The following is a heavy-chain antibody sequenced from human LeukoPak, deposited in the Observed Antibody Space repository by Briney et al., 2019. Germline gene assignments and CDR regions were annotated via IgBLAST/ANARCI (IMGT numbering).Heavy chain of an antibody. J-gene: IGHJ3*02. CDR1: GFTFSSYS. CDR3: AKKNVQHDAFDI. Sequence: GGSLRLSCAASGFTFSSYSMSWVRQAPGKGLEWASGISGSDTSTYYGDSVKGRFTISRDNSKNTLYLQMNSLRAEDTAVYYCAKKNVQHDAFDIWGQGTMVTVSS. CDR2: ISGSDTST. V-gene: IGHV3-23*01.